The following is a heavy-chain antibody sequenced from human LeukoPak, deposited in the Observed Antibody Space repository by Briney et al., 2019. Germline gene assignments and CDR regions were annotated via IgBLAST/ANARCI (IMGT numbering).Heavy chain of an antibody. CDR2: ISWNSGSI. CDR1: GFTFDDYA. J-gene: IGHJ4*02. D-gene: IGHD5-18*01. V-gene: IGHV3-9*01. CDR3: AKDVDTAMVKGY. Sequence: GGSLRLSCAASGFTFDDYAMHWVRQAPGKGLEWVSGISWNSGSIGYADSVKGRFTISRDNSKNTLYLQMNSLRAEDTAVYYCAKDVDTAMVKGYWGQGTLVTVSS.